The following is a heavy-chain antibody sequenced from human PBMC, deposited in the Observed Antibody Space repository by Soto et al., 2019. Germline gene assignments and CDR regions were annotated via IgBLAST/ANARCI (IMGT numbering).Heavy chain of an antibody. V-gene: IGHV3-53*01. CDR3: ARVVEANIWNGYWFFDL. CDR2: LYSAGAT. CDR1: GFTVSSSY. Sequence: EVQLVESGGGVLQPGGSLRVSCAASGFTVSSSYMSWVRQAPGKGLEWVSTLYSAGATYYADSVKGRFTISRDNSKNTLYLQMNRLKVQDTAVYLCARVVEANIWNGYWFFDLWGRGTLVTVSS. J-gene: IGHJ2*01. D-gene: IGHD1-20*01.